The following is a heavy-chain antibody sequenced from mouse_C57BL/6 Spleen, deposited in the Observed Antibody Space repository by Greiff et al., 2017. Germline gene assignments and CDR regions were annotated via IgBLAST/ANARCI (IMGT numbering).Heavy chain of an antibody. V-gene: IGHV1-80*01. Sequence: QVQLQQSGAELVKPGASVKISCKASGYAFSSYWMYWVNQRPGKGLEWIGQIYPGDGDTNYNGKFKGQVTLTADKSYSTAYMQLSSLTSEDSAVYFCARLGGPFAYWGQGTLVTVSA. J-gene: IGHJ3*01. CDR3: ARLGGPFAY. D-gene: IGHD3-3*01. CDR1: GYAFSSYW. CDR2: IYPGDGDT.